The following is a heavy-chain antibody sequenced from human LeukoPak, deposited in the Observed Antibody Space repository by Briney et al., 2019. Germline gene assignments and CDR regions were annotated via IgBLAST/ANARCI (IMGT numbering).Heavy chain of an antibody. D-gene: IGHD2-15*01. Sequence: SVKVSCKASGGTFSSYAISWVRQAPGQGLEWMGRIIPILGIANYAQKFQGRVTITADKSTSTAYMELSSLRSEDTAVYYCAREPEDIVVVVATNEVGYYFDYWGQGTLVTVSS. CDR1: GGTFSSYA. V-gene: IGHV1-69*04. J-gene: IGHJ4*02. CDR2: IIPILGIA. CDR3: AREPEDIVVVVATNEVGYYFDY.